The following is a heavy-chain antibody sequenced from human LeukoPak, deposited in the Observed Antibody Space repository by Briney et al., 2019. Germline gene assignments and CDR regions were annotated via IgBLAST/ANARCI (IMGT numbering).Heavy chain of an antibody. J-gene: IGHJ4*02. CDR3: PKDRSDNNTWYAGSH. D-gene: IGHD2-8*01. Sequence: GGSLRLSCAASGFSFSSYAMTWVRQAPGKGLEWVSGISGSGDSTYYADSVKGRFTISRDNSKNTLYLQMNSLRAEDTAVYYCPKDRSDNNTWYAGSHWGQGTLVTVSS. V-gene: IGHV3-23*01. CDR1: GFSFSSYA. CDR2: ISGSGDST.